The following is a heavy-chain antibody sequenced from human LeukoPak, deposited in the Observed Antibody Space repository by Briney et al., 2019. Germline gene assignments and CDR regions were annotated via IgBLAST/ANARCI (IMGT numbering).Heavy chain of an antibody. J-gene: IGHJ3*02. CDR3: ARHRMATLGAFDI. CDR1: GYSFTSYW. V-gene: IGHV5-51*01. CDR2: IYPGDSDT. D-gene: IGHD5-24*01. Sequence: GEALKISCKGSGYSFTSYWIGWVRQMPGKGLEWMGIIYPGDSDTRYSPSFQGQVTISADKSISTAYLQWSSLKASDTAMYYCARHRMATLGAFDIWGQGTMVTVSS.